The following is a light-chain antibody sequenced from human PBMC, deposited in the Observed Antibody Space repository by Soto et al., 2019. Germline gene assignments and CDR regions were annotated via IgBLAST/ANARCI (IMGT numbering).Light chain of an antibody. CDR3: QHYNNWPLT. J-gene: IGKJ4*01. V-gene: IGKV3-15*01. CDR2: GAS. Sequence: EIVMMQSPATLSVSPGERATLSCRASQSVSSNLAWYQQKPGQAPRLLIYGASTRATGIPARFSGSGSGTEFTLTISSLQSENFAVYYCQHYNNWPLTFGGGTRWIS. CDR1: QSVSSN.